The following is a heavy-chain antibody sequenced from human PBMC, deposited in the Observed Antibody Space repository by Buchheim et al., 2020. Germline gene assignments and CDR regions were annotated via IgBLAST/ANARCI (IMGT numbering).Heavy chain of an antibody. CDR2: IKQDGSEK. V-gene: IGHV3-7*03. CDR1: GFTFSSYW. J-gene: IGHJ6*02. Sequence: EVQLVESGGGLVQPGGSLRLSCAASGFTFSSYWMSWVRQAPGKGLEWVANIKQDGSEKYYVDSVKGRFTISRDNAKNSLYLQMNSLRADDTAVYYCARGGAIFGVVYPNYGMDVWGQGTT. D-gene: IGHD3-3*01. CDR3: ARGGAIFGVVYPNYGMDV.